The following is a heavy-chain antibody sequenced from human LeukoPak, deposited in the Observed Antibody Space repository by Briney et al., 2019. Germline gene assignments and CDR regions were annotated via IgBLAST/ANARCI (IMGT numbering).Heavy chain of an antibody. D-gene: IGHD1-1*01. CDR1: GGSISSYS. Sequence: PSETLSLTCTVSGGSISSYSWNWIRQPPGQGLEWLGYIYYSGSTNYSPSLKSRVTMSVDTSKNQFSLRLTSVTAADTAVYYCARANWETGNYGWFDSWGQGILVTVSS. V-gene: IGHV4-59*01. J-gene: IGHJ5*01. CDR3: ARANWETGNYGWFDS. CDR2: IYYSGST.